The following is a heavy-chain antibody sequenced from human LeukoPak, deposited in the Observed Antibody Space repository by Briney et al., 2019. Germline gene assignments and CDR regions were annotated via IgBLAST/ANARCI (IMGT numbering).Heavy chain of an antibody. Sequence: GGSLRLSCAASGFNVSDYPISWIGQSPGKGPEWISYVMSGRGSTNYADSVKGRFTISRDNAKNSVALQLDGLRADGTAVYFCTRERRGSYYAFESWGQGTLVTVSS. CDR2: VMSGRGST. CDR1: GFNVSDYP. CDR3: TRERRGSYYAFES. V-gene: IGHV3-11*05. D-gene: IGHD3-16*01. J-gene: IGHJ4*02.